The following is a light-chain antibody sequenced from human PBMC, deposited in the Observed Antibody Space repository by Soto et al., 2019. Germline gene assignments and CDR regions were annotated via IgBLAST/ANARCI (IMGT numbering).Light chain of an antibody. J-gene: IGKJ1*01. CDR2: MAS. V-gene: IGKV1-5*03. Sequence: DIQMTQSPASLSASVGDRVTITCRASQSIDSWLAWLQQRPGKAPKLLIYMASNLESGVPSRFSGSRSGTEFTLTISSLQPNDFATYYCQQYSVCPWTFGQGTKVEIK. CDR3: QQYSVCPWT. CDR1: QSIDSW.